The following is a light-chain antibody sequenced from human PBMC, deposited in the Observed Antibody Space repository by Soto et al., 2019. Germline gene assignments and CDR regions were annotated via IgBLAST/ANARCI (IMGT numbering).Light chain of an antibody. V-gene: IGLV2-8*01. J-gene: IGLJ2*01. CDR1: SSDVGRYNY. Sequence: QSALTQPPSASGSPGQSVTISCTGTSSDVGRYNYVSWYQQHPGKAPKVMIYEVSKRPSGVPDRFSGSKSGNTASLTVSGLQAEDEADDYCVAYAGSNNVVFGGGTKLTVL. CDR3: VAYAGSNNVV. CDR2: EVS.